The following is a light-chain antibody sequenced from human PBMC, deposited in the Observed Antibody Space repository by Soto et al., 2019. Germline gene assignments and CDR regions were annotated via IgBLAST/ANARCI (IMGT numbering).Light chain of an antibody. CDR3: ASYTSTNTLVV. V-gene: IGLV2-14*01. CDR2: EVN. Sequence: QSVLTQPASVSGSPGQSITISCTGTSSDVAGYNYVSWYQQHPGKAPKLMIYEVNNRPSEVSNRFSGSKSGNTASLTISGLQSEDEADYYCASYTSTNTLVVFGGGTKLTVL. J-gene: IGLJ2*01. CDR1: SSDVAGYNY.